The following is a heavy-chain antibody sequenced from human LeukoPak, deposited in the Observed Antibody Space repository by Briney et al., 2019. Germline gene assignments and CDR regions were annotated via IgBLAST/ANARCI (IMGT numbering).Heavy chain of an antibody. CDR3: ARDSTPSNYYDSSGYYQDY. J-gene: IGHJ4*02. CDR1: GYTFTSYY. CDR2: INPSGGST. Sequence: ASVKVSCKASGYTFTSYYMHWVRQAPGQGLEWMGIINPSGGSTSYAQKFQGRVTMTRDTSTSTVDIELSSLRSEDTAVYYCARDSTPSNYYDSSGYYQDYWGQGTLVTVSS. D-gene: IGHD3-22*01. V-gene: IGHV1-46*01.